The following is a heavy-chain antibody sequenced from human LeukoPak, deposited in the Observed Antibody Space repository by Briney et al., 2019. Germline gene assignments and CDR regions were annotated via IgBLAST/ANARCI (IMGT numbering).Heavy chain of an antibody. D-gene: IGHD2-15*01. J-gene: IGHJ3*02. CDR1: GGSISSYY. V-gene: IGHV4-59*08. CDR3: ARHKAIASTSRAFDI. CDR2: IYYSGST. Sequence: LXLTXTVSGGSISSYYWSWIRQPPGKGLEWIGYIYYSGSTTYNPSLKSRVTISVDTSKNQFSLKLNSVTAADTAVYYCARHKAIASTSRAFDIWGQGTMVTVSS.